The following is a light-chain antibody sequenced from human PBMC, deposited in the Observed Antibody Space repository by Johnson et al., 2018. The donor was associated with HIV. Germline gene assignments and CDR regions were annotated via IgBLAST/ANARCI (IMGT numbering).Light chain of an antibody. CDR2: ENN. J-gene: IGLJ1*01. Sequence: QSVLTQPPSVSAAPGQKVTISCSGSSSNIGNNYVSWYQQLPGTAPKLLIYENNKRPSGIPDRFSGSKSGTSATLGITGLQTGDEADYYCGTWDSSLTLYVFGNGTKVTGL. CDR3: GTWDSSLTLYV. CDR1: SSNIGNNY. V-gene: IGLV1-51*02.